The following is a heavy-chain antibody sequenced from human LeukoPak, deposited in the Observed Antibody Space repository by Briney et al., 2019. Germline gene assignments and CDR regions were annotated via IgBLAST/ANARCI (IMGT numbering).Heavy chain of an antibody. D-gene: IGHD3-9*01. CDR2: IRQDANVK. V-gene: IGHV3-7*03. CDR1: GFTFGNYL. Sequence: GGSLRLSCAASGFTFGNYLMPWVRQAPGKGLQWVASIRQDANVKYYVVSVRGRFTISRDNAENSLHLQMNSLKTEDTAVYYCTREKRYFDWFQADYWGQGTLVSVSS. CDR3: TREKRYFDWFQADY. J-gene: IGHJ4*02.